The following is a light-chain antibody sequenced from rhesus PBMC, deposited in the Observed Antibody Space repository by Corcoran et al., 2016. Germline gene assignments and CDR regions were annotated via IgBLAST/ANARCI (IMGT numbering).Light chain of an antibody. CDR3: QQYSNSPLA. V-gene: IGKV1-66*01. CDR1: QGSNNY. Sequence: DIQMTQSPSFLSESEGDRVTSTCRGRQGSNNYLSWYQQKAGNAPKPLIYYTSSLETGVQSRFSGSRSGTVYTLTISSLQPECIATYYCQQYSNSPLAFGGGTKVELK. J-gene: IGKJ4*01. CDR2: YTS.